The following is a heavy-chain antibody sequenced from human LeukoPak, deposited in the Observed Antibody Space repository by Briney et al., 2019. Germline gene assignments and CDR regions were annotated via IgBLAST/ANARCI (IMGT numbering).Heavy chain of an antibody. CDR2: INSDESGR. CDR1: GFTFSRYW. CDR3: ARFSASAFDY. V-gene: IGHV3-74*01. J-gene: IGHJ4*02. Sequence: PGGSLRLSCAASGFTFSRYWMQWVRQAPGKGLEWVSRINSDESGRSYADSVKGRFTISRDNAKNTLYLQMNSLRAEDTAVYYCARFSASAFDYWGQGTLVTVSS. D-gene: IGHD2-15*01.